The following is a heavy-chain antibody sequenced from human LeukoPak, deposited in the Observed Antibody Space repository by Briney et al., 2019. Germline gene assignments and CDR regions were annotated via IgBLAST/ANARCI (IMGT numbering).Heavy chain of an antibody. Sequence: GGSLRLSCAASGFTFSDHYMSWIRQAPGKGLECISYISRSSSNTNYADSVKGRFTISRDNAKNSVYLQMNSLRAEDTAVYYCARSRGAGPGAYFDYWGQGTLITVSS. D-gene: IGHD6-19*01. V-gene: IGHV3-11*03. J-gene: IGHJ4*02. CDR3: ARSRGAGPGAYFDY. CDR2: ISRSSSNT. CDR1: GFTFSDHY.